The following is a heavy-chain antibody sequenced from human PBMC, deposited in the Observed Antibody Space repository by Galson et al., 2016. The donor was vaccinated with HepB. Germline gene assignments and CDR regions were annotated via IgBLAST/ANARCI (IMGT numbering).Heavy chain of an antibody. D-gene: IGHD2-2*01. Sequence: SLRLSCAASGFTFSNYDMDWVRQAPGKGLEWISYITTSSGGINYADSVKGRFTISRDNSKNTLYLQMNSLRAEDTAVYYCVNRRYSSSWYDSWGQGTLVTVSS. V-gene: IGHV3-48*01. CDR2: ITTSSGGI. CDR3: VNRRYSSSWYDS. CDR1: GFTFSNYD. J-gene: IGHJ5*01.